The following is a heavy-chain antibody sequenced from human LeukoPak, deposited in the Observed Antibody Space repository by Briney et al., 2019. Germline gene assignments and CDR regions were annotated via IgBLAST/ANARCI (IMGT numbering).Heavy chain of an antibody. CDR2: VSPNSGDT. D-gene: IGHD7-27*01. CDR3: VRTPPNWGFDY. V-gene: IGHV1-8*01. Sequence: ASVKVSCKASGYTFTSHDINWVRQATGQGLEWMGWVSPNSGDTGYAQKFQGRVTMTSDSSISTAYMELSSLRSEDTAIYYCVRTPPNWGFDYWGQGTLVTVSS. J-gene: IGHJ4*02. CDR1: GYTFTSHD.